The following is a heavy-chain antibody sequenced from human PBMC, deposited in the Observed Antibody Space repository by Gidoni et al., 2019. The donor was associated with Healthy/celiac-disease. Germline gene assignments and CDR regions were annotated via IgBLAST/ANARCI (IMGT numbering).Heavy chain of an antibody. CDR1: GYTFTSYA. J-gene: IGHJ4*02. V-gene: IGHV1-3*01. CDR3: AGEKKTLRITGLMVY. CDR2: INAGNGNT. D-gene: IGHD2-8*01. Sequence: QVQLVQSGAEVKKPGASVKVSCKASGYTFTSYAMHWVRQAPGQRLEWMGWINAGNGNTKYSQKFQGRVTITRDTSASTAYMELSSLRSEDTAVYYCAGEKKTLRITGLMVYWGQGTLVTVSS.